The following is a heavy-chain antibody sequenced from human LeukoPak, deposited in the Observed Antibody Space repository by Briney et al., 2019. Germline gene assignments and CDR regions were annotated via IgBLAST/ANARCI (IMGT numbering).Heavy chain of an antibody. J-gene: IGHJ3*02. D-gene: IGHD6-19*01. CDR2: ITLSGLT. Sequence: PSETLSLTRVVSGGTTSNTNWRSWVRQHPGQGLVCHREITLSGLTNNNPSLTIPVTISVDTSKNQLYLTLSSVTAADTAVYYCARGTGWYWAFDIWGQGTMVTVSS. V-gene: IGHV4-4*02. CDR3: ARGTGWYWAFDI. CDR1: GGTTSNTNW.